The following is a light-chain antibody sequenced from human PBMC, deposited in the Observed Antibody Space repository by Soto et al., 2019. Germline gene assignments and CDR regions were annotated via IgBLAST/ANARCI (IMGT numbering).Light chain of an antibody. CDR1: QIINNF. CDR3: KQYYSFPPT. CDR2: DAS. J-gene: IGKJ1*01. V-gene: IGKV1-5*01. Sequence: DIQMTQSPSTLSASVGDRVTISCRTNQIINNFLAWYQQKPGKAPKLLIYDASSLEGGVQSRFSGSGFGTEFTLTISCLQSEDFATYYCKQYYSFPPTFGQGTKVDIK.